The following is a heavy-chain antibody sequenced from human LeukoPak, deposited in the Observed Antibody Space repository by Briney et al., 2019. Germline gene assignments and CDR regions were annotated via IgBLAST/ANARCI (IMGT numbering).Heavy chain of an antibody. CDR3: ARGLWFGDLNWFDP. D-gene: IGHD3-10*01. J-gene: IGHJ5*02. V-gene: IGHV3-11*01. Sequence: GGSLRLSCAASRFTVSRNYMSWIRQAPGKGLEWVSYISSSGSTIYYADSVKGRFTISRDNAKNSLYLQMNSLRAEDTAVYYCARGLWFGDLNWFDPWGQGTLVTVSS. CDR1: RFTVSRNY. CDR2: ISSSGSTI.